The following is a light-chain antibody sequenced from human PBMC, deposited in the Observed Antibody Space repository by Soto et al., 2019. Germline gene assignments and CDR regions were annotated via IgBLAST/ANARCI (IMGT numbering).Light chain of an antibody. CDR1: SSDVGRYNY. V-gene: IGLV2-14*01. CDR2: EVS. J-gene: IGLJ1*01. CDR3: NSYTSSTAYV. Sequence: VLTQPASVSGSPGQSITISCTGASSDVGRYNYVSWYQLHPGKAPKLIIYEVSNRPSGVSNRFSGSKSGNTASLTISGLRAEDEADYYCNSYTSSTAYVFGTGTKVTVL.